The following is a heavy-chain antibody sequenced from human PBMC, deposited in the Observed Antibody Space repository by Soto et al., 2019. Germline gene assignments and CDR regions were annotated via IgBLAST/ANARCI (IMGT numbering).Heavy chain of an antibody. V-gene: IGHV3-23*01. CDR3: AKPENGASWGNGPDY. Sequence: EVQLLESGGGLVQPGGSLRLACAASGFTFRRYALSWVRQAPGKGLEWVSIISVRGDKTYYADSVKGRFTISRDNSKDTLYLQLNSLRADDTAVYYCAKPENGASWGNGPDYWGQGTLVTVSS. D-gene: IGHD3-16*01. CDR1: GFTFRRYA. CDR2: ISVRGDKT. J-gene: IGHJ4*02.